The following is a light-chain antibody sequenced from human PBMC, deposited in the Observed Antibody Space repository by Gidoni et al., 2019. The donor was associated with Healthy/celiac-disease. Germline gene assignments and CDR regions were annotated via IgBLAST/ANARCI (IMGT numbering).Light chain of an antibody. CDR2: GAS. CDR3: QQYGSSPT. V-gene: IGKV3-20*01. J-gene: IGKJ3*01. Sequence: DIVLTQSPGTLSLSPGERATLSCRASQSVSSSYLAWYQQKPGQAPRLLIYGASSRATGIPDRFSGSGSGTDVTLTISRLEPEDFAVYYCQQYGSSPTFGPGTKVDIK. CDR1: QSVSSSY.